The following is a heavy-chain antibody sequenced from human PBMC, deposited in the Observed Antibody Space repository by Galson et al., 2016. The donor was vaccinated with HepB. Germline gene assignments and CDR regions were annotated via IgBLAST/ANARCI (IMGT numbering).Heavy chain of an antibody. CDR1: GDSVSSNSAT. D-gene: IGHD2-15*01. J-gene: IGHJ4*02. V-gene: IGHV6-1*01. CDR2: TYYRSKWYN. CDR3: ARGHLVVPFSFYFDY. Sequence: AISGDSVSSNSATWNWIRQSPSRGLEWLGRTYYRSKWYNDYALSVKSRITINPDTSKNQFSLQLNSVTPEDTAVYYCARGHLVVPFSFYFDYWGQGSLVTVPS.